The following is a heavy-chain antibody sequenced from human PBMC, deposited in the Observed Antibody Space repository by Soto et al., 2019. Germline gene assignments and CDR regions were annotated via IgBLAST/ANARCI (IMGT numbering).Heavy chain of an antibody. CDR2: ISYSGSV. CDR3: ARHVTMGATTGIFYYGMDV. D-gene: IGHD1-26*01. CDR1: GDSISPSY. J-gene: IGHJ6*02. V-gene: IGHV4-59*08. Sequence: QVQLQESGPGLGKPSETLSLTCTVSGDSISPSYWSWIRRPPGKELEWIGYISYSGSVNYNPSLRSRVTISVDTAKNQFSLSLNSVTAADAAVYYCARHVTMGATTGIFYYGMDVWGQGTTVTVSS.